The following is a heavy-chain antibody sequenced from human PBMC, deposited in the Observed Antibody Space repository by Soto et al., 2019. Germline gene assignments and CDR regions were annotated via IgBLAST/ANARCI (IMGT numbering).Heavy chain of an antibody. Sequence: QVQLVESGGGVVQPGRSLRLSCAASGFTFSSYGMHWVRQAPGKGLEWVAVIWYDGSSQYYAESVKGRFTISRDNSKNTLYLQMNSMRAEDTAVYYCASDQRFGEFDYCGQVPLVTVSS. V-gene: IGHV3-33*01. J-gene: IGHJ4*02. CDR1: GFTFSSYG. D-gene: IGHD4-17*01. CDR3: ASDQRFGEFDY. CDR2: IWYDGSSQ.